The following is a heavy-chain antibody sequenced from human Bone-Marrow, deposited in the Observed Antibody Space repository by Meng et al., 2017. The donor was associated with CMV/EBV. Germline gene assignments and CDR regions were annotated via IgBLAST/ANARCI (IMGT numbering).Heavy chain of an antibody. CDR2: ISGSGGSA. V-gene: IGHV3-23*01. Sequence: GGSLRLSCAASGFSFSSYAMSWIRQAPGKGLGWVSGISGSGGSAYYADSVQGRFTISRDSSRNTLYLQMNSLRPEDTALYYCAKDRCFSTSCPHDLWGQGTLVTVSS. CDR3: AKDRCFSTSCPHDL. D-gene: IGHD2-2*01. J-gene: IGHJ5*02. CDR1: GFSFSSYA.